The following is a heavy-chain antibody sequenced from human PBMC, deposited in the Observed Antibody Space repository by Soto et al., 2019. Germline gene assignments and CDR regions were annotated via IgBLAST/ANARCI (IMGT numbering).Heavy chain of an antibody. V-gene: IGHV3-23*01. Sequence: EVQLLESGGGLVQPGGSLRLSCAASGFTFSSYAMSWVRQAPGKGLEWVSAISGSGGSTYYADSVKGRFTISRDNSKNTLYLQMNSLRAEETAVYYCAKAGVKDIVATITYYYYYYMDVWGKGTTVTVSS. CDR3: AKAGVKDIVATITYYYYYYMDV. D-gene: IGHD5-12*01. CDR1: GFTFSSYA. CDR2: ISGSGGST. J-gene: IGHJ6*03.